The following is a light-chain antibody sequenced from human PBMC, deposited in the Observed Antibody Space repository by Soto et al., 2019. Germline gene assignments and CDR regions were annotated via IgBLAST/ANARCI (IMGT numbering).Light chain of an antibody. J-gene: IGKJ1*01. Sequence: VLTRSPGTLSLSPGERATLSCRASQSVSSSYLASYQHIPGQAPRLLIYAASSRATGIPDRFSGSESGTDFALTIIRLEPEDFAVYYCQQYGNSPRTFGQGTKVDIK. V-gene: IGKV3-20*01. CDR2: AAS. CDR3: QQYGNSPRT. CDR1: QSVSSSY.